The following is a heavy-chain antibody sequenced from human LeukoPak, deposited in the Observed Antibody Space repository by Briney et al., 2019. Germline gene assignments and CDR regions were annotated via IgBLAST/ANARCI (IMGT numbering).Heavy chain of an antibody. CDR1: GYIFTTYS. V-gene: IGHV1-18*04. J-gene: IGHJ5*02. CDR2: ISTYSGDI. CDR3: AIDRPSAIGTTARFDP. Sequence: GASVKVSCKASGYIFTTYSISWVRQAPGQGLEWMGLISTYSGDINYAQKFQGRVTMTTDTSTSTAYMELRSLRSDDTAMYYCAIDRPSAIGTTARFDPWGQGTLVAVSS. D-gene: IGHD1-1*01.